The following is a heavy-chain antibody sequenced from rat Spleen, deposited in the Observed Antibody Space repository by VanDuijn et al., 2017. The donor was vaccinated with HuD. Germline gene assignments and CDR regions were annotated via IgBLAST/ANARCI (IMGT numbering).Heavy chain of an antibody. V-gene: IGHV5-20*01. J-gene: IGHJ3*01. CDR1: GFTFSDYG. Sequence: EVQLVESGGGLVQPGRSMKLSCAASGFTFSDYGMVWVLQAPTKGLEWVASISYNGVSTYYRDSVKGRFTISRDNAKSTLYLQIDSLRSEDKATYYCTTPYTTDYYYVGDWFAYWGQGTLVTVSS. CDR2: ISYNGVST. CDR3: TTPYTTDYYYVGDWFAY. D-gene: IGHD1-6*01.